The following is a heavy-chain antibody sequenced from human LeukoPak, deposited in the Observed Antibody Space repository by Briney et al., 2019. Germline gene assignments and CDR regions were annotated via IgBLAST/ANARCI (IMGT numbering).Heavy chain of an antibody. V-gene: IGHV3-21*01. CDR2: ITRGSAHI. D-gene: IGHD1-26*01. J-gene: IGHJ4*02. Sequence: GGSLRLSCTTSGFSFRDYGITWVRQDPGKGLEWLSAITRGSAHIYYADSLKGRFTISGDHSTNSVHLQMNSLRVDDTAVYYCARGALVGTVYFFDYWGPGTVVTVSS. CDR3: ARGALVGTVYFFDY. CDR1: GFSFRDYG.